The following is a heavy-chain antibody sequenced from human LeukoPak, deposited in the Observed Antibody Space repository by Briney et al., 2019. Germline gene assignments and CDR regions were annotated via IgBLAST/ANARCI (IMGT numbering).Heavy chain of an antibody. CDR2: ISGYNANT. Sequence: GASVKVSCKASGYTFTSYGITWVRQAPGQGLEWMGWISGYNANTNYAQKLQGRVTMTTDTSTSTAYMELRSPRSDDTAVYYCARDSLMGYSYAKTDYWGQGTLVTVSS. CDR3: ARDSLMGYSYAKTDY. CDR1: GYTFTSYG. V-gene: IGHV1-18*01. J-gene: IGHJ4*02. D-gene: IGHD5-18*01.